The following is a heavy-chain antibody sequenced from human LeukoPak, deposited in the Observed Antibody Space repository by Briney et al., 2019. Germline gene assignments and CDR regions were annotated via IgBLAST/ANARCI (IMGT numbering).Heavy chain of an antibody. CDR3: ARDRRSMITFGGAIDY. J-gene: IGHJ4*02. CDR2: IYYSGST. Sequence: PSETLSLTCTVSGGSISSSSYYWGWIRQPPGKGLEWIGSIYYSGSTYYNPSLKSRVTISVDTSKNQFSLKLSSVTAADTAVYYCARDRRSMITFGGAIDYWGQGTLVTVSS. CDR1: GGSISSSSYY. D-gene: IGHD3-16*01. V-gene: IGHV4-39*07.